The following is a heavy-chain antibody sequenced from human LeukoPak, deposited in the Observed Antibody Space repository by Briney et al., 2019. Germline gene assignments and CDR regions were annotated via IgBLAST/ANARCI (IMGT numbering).Heavy chain of an antibody. Sequence: PGRSLRLSCAASGFTFSTYGMHWVRQAPGKGLEWVAVIWYDGSIKYYADSVKGRFTFSRDNSKRTMYLQMNSLRAEDTAVYYCARPRSGWWDFDYRGQGTLVTVSS. CDR2: IWYDGSIK. CDR3: ARPRSGWWDFDY. D-gene: IGHD6-19*01. V-gene: IGHV3-33*01. CDR1: GFTFSTYG. J-gene: IGHJ4*02.